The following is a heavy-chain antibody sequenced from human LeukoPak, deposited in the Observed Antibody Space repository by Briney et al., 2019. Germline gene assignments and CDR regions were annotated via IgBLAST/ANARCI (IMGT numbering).Heavy chain of an antibody. J-gene: IGHJ3*02. CDR3: AREGSYQQYDAFDI. D-gene: IGHD1-26*01. V-gene: IGHV3-7*01. CDR1: GFTFSSYW. CDR2: IKQDGSEK. Sequence: PGGSLRLSCAASGFTFSSYWMSWVRQAPGKGLEWVANIKQDGSEKYYVDSVKGRFTISRDNAKNSLYLQMNSLRAEDTAVYYCAREGSYQQYDAFDIWGQGTMVTVSS.